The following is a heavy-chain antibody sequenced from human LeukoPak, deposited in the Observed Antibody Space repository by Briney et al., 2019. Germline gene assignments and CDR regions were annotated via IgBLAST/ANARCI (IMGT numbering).Heavy chain of an antibody. Sequence: GGSLRLSCAASGFTVSSNYMSWVRQAPGKGLEWVSVIYSGGSTYYADSVKGRFTISRDNSKNMLYLQMNSLRAEDTAVYYCARALGDDAFDIWGQGTMVTVSS. CDR3: ARALGDDAFDI. J-gene: IGHJ3*02. V-gene: IGHV3-53*01. CDR1: GFTVSSNY. CDR2: IYSGGST. D-gene: IGHD3-16*01.